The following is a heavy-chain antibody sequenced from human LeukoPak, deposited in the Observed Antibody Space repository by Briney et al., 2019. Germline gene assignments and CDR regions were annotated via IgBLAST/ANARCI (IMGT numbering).Heavy chain of an antibody. V-gene: IGHV3-48*03. CDR1: GFIFSSYD. Sequence: GRSLRLSCAASGFIFSSYDMNWVRQAPGKGLEWVSYVSSSSSTIHYADSVKGRFTISRDNAKNSLYLQMSILRAEDTAVYYCARGSRQRRDGLTGIFDNWGQGTLVTVSS. CDR3: ARGSRQRRDGLTGIFDN. CDR2: VSSSSSTI. J-gene: IGHJ4*02. D-gene: IGHD5-24*01.